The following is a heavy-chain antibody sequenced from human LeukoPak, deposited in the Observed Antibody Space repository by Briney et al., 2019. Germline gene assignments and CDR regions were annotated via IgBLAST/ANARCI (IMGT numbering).Heavy chain of an antibody. D-gene: IGHD3-22*01. J-gene: IGHJ4*02. CDR2: IYYSGST. V-gene: IGHV4-39*01. CDR3: ARVGYYDSSGFAY. Sequence: SETLSLTCTVSGGPISSSSYYWGWIRQPPGKGLEWIGSIYYSGSTYYNPSLKSRVTISVDTSKNQFSLKLSSVTAADTAVYYCARVGYYDSSGFAYWGQGTLVTVSS. CDR1: GGPISSSSYY.